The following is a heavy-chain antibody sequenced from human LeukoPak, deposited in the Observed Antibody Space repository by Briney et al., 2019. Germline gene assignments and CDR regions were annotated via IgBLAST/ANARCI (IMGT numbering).Heavy chain of an antibody. J-gene: IGHJ4*02. V-gene: IGHV3-15*01. Sequence: PGGSLTLSCSASGLPFSNAWVIWSPHAPGKGLEGVGRIKSKTDGGTTDYAAPVKGRFSISRDHSKNTLYLQMNSLKPEDTAVCYCTTDPQTIAVAGTDYWGQGTLVTVSS. CDR2: IKSKTDGGTT. CDR1: GLPFSNAW. D-gene: IGHD6-19*01. CDR3: TTDPQTIAVAGTDY.